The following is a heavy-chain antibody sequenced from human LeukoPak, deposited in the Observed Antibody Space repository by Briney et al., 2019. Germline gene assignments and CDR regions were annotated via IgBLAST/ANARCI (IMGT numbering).Heavy chain of an antibody. Sequence: ASVKVSCKASGYTFIGDYMHWVRQARGQGLEWMGWINPNSGGTNYAQKFQGRVTMTRDTSISTAYMELSRLRSDDTAVYYCARVSSDYGGNPRAFDIWGQGTMVTVSS. CDR1: GYTFIGDY. D-gene: IGHD4-23*01. V-gene: IGHV1-2*02. J-gene: IGHJ3*02. CDR2: INPNSGGT. CDR3: ARVSSDYGGNPRAFDI.